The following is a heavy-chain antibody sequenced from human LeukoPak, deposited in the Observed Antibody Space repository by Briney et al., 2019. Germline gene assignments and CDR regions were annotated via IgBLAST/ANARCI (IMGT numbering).Heavy chain of an antibody. J-gene: IGHJ4*02. D-gene: IGHD2-8*01. CDR2: IYSSGST. Sequence: PSETLSLTCTVSRGSISSNYWGWIRQPPGKGLEWLGYIYSSGSTNYNPTLKSRVTISVDTSNNQFSLKLSSVTAADTAVYYCARHKANGAVSLDSWGQGTLVTVSS. CDR1: RGSISSNY. CDR3: ARHKANGAVSLDS. V-gene: IGHV4-59*08.